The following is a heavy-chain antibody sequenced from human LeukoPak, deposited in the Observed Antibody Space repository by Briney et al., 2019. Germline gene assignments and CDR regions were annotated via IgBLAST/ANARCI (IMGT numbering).Heavy chain of an antibody. V-gene: IGHV3-21*01. CDR1: GFTFSSYS. CDR2: IHSSSNYI. D-gene: IGHD5-18*01. CDR3: ARFLGPGGNSYASGY. J-gene: IGHJ4*02. Sequence: GGSLRLSCAASGFTFSSYSMTWVRQAPGRGLEWVSSIHSSSNYIYYTDSVKGRFIISRDNAKNSLYLQMNSLRAEDTAVYYRARFLGPGGNSYASGYWGQGTLVTVSS.